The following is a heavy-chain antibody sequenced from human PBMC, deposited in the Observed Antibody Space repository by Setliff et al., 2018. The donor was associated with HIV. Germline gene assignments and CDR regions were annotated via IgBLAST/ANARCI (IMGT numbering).Heavy chain of an antibody. CDR1: GFTFNNYA. V-gene: IGHV3-23*01. CDR2: ISDGGGGT. J-gene: IGHJ6*02. Sequence: GGSLRLSCAASGFTFNNYAMIWVRQAPGKGLEWVSAISDGGGGTDYADSVKGRFTISRDNAKSSMYLQMNSLRAEDTAIYYCARKFRPGHGVDVWGQGTTVTVSS. D-gene: IGHD3-10*01. CDR3: ARKFRPGHGVDV.